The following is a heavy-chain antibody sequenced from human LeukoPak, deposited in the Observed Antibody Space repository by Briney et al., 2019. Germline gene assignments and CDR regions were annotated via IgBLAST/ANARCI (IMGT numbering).Heavy chain of an antibody. J-gene: IGHJ6*02. CDR2: ITWNRDNI. V-gene: IGHV3-9*01. CDR1: GFTFDDYA. CDR3: AKDLSSAITSALVLDV. Sequence: GGSLRLSCTVSGFTFDDYAMHWVRHTPGKGLEWVAGITWNRDNIGYGDSVKGRFTISRDNVKNVQYLQMNSLRPEDTALYYCAKDLSSAITSALVLDVWGQGTTV. D-gene: IGHD3-22*01.